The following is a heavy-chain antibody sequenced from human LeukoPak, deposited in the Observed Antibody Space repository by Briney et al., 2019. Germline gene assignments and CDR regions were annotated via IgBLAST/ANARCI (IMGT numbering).Heavy chain of an antibody. CDR1: GFTFSSYA. Sequence: GGSLRLSCAASGFTFSSYAMSWVRQAPGKGLEWVSAISGSGGSTYYADSVKGRFTISRDNSKNTLYLQMNSLRAEDTAIYYCAKDRASPGFNLFDPWGQGTLVTVSS. J-gene: IGHJ5*02. CDR2: ISGSGGST. V-gene: IGHV3-23*01. D-gene: IGHD5-12*01. CDR3: AKDRASPGFNLFDP.